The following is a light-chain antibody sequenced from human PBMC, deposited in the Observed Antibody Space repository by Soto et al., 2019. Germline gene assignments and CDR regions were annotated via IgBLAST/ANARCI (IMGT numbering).Light chain of an antibody. V-gene: IGLV1-51*01. J-gene: IGLJ3*02. CDR1: TSNIGTYS. Sequence: QAVLTQPPSVSAAPGQKVTISCSGSTSNIGTYSASWYQQLPGTAPKLLIYDNSQRPSGIPDRFSGSKSGTSATLAITGLQTGDEADYYCGTWDSSLNGGVFGGGTKLTVL. CDR2: DNS. CDR3: GTWDSSLNGGV.